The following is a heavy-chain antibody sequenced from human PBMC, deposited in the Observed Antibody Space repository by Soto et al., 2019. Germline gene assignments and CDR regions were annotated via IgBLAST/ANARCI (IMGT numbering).Heavy chain of an antibody. CDR3: ARLADDFCSQGWFDP. V-gene: IGHV5-10-1*01. CDR2: IDPSDSYT. J-gene: IGHJ5*02. D-gene: IGHD3-3*01. Sequence: GESLKISCKGSGYSFTSYWINWVRQMPGKGLEWMGRIDPSDSYTNYSPSFQGHVTISADKSISTAYLQWSSLKASDTAMYYCARLADDFCSQGWFDPWGQGTLVTVSS. CDR1: GYSFTSYW.